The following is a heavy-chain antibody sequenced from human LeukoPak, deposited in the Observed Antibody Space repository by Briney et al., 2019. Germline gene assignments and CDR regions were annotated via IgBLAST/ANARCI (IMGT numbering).Heavy chain of an antibody. J-gene: IGHJ4*02. CDR1: GGSLSSYY. CDR3: ARHGGYSGNPMPFDS. CDR2: IYYSGKT. Sequence: SETLSLTCTVSGGSLSSYYWSWLRQPPGKDLEWIAYIYYSGKTNYNPSLKSRVTISVDTSKNQFSLKLSSGTAADTALYYCARHGGYSGNPMPFDSWGQGTLVTVSS. V-gene: IGHV4-59*08. D-gene: IGHD4-23*01.